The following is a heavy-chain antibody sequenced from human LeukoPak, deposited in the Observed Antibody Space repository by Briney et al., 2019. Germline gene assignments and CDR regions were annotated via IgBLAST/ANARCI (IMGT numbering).Heavy chain of an antibody. D-gene: IGHD6-19*01. V-gene: IGHV1-2*02. J-gene: IGHJ4*02. CDR2: INPNSGGT. CDR3: ARAGAVGIAVAGHYYFDY. Sequence: ASVKASCKASGYTFTGYYMHWVRQAPGQGLEWMGWINPNSGGTNYAQKFQGRVTMTRDTSISTAYMELSRLRSDDTAVYYCARAGAVGIAVAGHYYFDYWGQGTLVTVSS. CDR1: GYTFTGYY.